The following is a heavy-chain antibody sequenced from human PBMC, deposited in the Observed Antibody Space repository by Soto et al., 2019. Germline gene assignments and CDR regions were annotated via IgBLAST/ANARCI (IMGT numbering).Heavy chain of an antibody. D-gene: IGHD2-15*01. CDR3: ARDIVVVVAPPGQGGFDP. J-gene: IGHJ5*02. CDR2: INPSGGST. CDR1: GYTFTSYY. V-gene: IGHV1-46*01. Sequence: ASVKVSCKASGYTFTSYYMHWLRRSPGQGLEWMGIINPSGGSTSYAQKFQGRVTMTRDTSTSTVYMELSSLRSEDTAVYYCARDIVVVVAPPGQGGFDPWGQGTLVTVSS.